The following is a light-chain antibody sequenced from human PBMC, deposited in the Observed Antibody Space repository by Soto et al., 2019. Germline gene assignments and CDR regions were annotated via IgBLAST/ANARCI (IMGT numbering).Light chain of an antibody. J-gene: IGKJ1*01. V-gene: IGKV3-20*01. CDR3: QQYGSSPWT. CDR1: QSISSSN. CDR2: GAS. Sequence: EIVLTQSPGTLSLSPGERATLSCRASQSISSSNLAWYQQNPGQAPRLLIYGASSRATGIPDRFSGSGSGTEFTLTISRLEPEDFAVYFCQQYGSSPWTFGQGTKVEIK.